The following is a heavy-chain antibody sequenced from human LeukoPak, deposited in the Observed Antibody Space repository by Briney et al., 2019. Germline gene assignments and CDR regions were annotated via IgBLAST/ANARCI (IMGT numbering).Heavy chain of an antibody. CDR3: ARVPVTHAFDI. D-gene: IGHD2-21*02. V-gene: IGHV3-7*01. CDR2: IKQDGSEK. J-gene: IGHJ3*02. CDR1: GFTFSNYG. Sequence: GGSLRLSCAASGFTFSNYGMSWVRQAPGKGLEWVANIKQDGSEKYYVDSVKGRFTISRDNAKNSLYLQMNSLRAEDTAVYYCARVPVTHAFDIWGQGTMVTVSS.